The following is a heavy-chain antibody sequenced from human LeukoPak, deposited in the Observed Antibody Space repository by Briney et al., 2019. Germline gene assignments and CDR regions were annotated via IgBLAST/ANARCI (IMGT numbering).Heavy chain of an antibody. Sequence: GGSLRLSCAASGFSVSNNYMSWVRQAPGKGLEWVSVIYSGGSTFYAESVKGRFTISRDNSKNTLYLQMNSLRTEDTAVYYCARDFPTGEHHWGQGTLVTVSS. V-gene: IGHV3-66*01. J-gene: IGHJ5*02. CDR1: GFSVSNNY. D-gene: IGHD7-27*01. CDR3: ARDFPTGEHH. CDR2: IYSGGST.